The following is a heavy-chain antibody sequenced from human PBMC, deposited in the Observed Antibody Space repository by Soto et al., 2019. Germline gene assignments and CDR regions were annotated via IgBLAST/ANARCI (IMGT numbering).Heavy chain of an antibody. CDR3: VKGGYSGYDYRRLDY. J-gene: IGHJ4*02. CDR2: ISSNGGST. CDR1: GFTFSSYA. V-gene: IGHV3-64D*06. D-gene: IGHD5-12*01. Sequence: GGSLRLSCSASGFTFSSYAMHWVRQAPGKGLEYVSAISSNGGSTYYADSVKGRFTISRDNSKNTLYLQMSSLRAEDTAVYYCVKGGYSGYDYRRLDYWGQGTLVTVSS.